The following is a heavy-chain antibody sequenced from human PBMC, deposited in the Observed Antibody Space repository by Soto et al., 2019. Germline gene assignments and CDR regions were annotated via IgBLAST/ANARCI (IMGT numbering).Heavy chain of an antibody. J-gene: IGHJ4*02. D-gene: IGHD1-26*01. CDR2: ISGSGGST. V-gene: IGHV3-23*01. Sequence: GGSLRLSCAASGFTFSSYAMGWVRQAPGKGLEWVSAISGSGGSTYYADSVKGRFTISRDNSKNTLYLQMNSLRAEDTAVYYCAKDMVSVGAIGVDYWGQGTLVTVSS. CDR3: AKDMVSVGAIGVDY. CDR1: GFTFSSYA.